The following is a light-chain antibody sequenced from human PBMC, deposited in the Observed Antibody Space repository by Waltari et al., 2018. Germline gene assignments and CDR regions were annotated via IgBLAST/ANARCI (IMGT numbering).Light chain of an antibody. J-gene: IGLJ1*01. CDR2: EVN. V-gene: IGLV2-14*01. CDR1: SSDVGGYIF. CDR3: SSYASSGTLV. Sequence: QSALTQPASVSGSPGQSITISCTGTSSDVGGYIFAPWYQVHPGKVPKLIIYEVNRRASVGSNRVSGSQSGNTASLTISGLQAEDEADFYCSSYASSGTLVFGSGTKVTVL.